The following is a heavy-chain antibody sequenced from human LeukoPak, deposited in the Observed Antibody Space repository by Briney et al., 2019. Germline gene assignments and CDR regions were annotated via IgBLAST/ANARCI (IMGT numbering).Heavy chain of an antibody. D-gene: IGHD6-13*01. V-gene: IGHV3-7*05. CDR1: GFNFSSHW. Sequence: PGGSLRLSCAASGFNFSSHWMSWVRQAPGKGLEWVANIKQDGSEKYYVDSVKGRFTISRDNAKNSLYLQMNSLRAEDTAVYFCASRSGYTSSWSAFDNWGQGTLVTVSS. CDR2: IKQDGSEK. J-gene: IGHJ4*02. CDR3: ASRSGYTSSWSAFDN.